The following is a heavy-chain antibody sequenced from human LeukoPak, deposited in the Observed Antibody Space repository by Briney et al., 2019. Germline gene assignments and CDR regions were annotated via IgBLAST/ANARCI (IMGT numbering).Heavy chain of an antibody. CDR1: GDSVSSNSAI. V-gene: IGHV6-1*01. CDR2: TYYRSKWYN. Sequence: SQTLSLTCAISGDSVSSNSAIWNWIRQSPSRGLVWLGRTYYRSKWYNDYAVSMKGRMTINPDTSKNQVSLQLNSVTPEDTAVYYCAREGFGRPNYFDYWGQGTLVTVSS. CDR3: AREGFGRPNYFDY. J-gene: IGHJ4*02. D-gene: IGHD3/OR15-3a*01.